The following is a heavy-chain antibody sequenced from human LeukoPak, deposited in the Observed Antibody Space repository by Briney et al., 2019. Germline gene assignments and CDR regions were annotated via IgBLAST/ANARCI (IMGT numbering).Heavy chain of an antibody. D-gene: IGHD3-3*01. CDR2: IYYSGST. CDR1: GGSISSYY. J-gene: IGHJ4*02. CDR3: ARALEWLLGCDYFDY. V-gene: IGHV4-59*04. Sequence: PSETLSLTCTVSGGSISSYYWRWIRQPPGKGLEWVGYIYYSGSTYYNPSLKSRVTISVDTSKNQFSLKLSSVTAADTAVYYCARALEWLLGCDYFDYWGQGTLVTVSS.